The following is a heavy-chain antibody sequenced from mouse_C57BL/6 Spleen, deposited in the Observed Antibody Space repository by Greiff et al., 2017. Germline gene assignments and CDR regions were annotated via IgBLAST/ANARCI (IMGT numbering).Heavy chain of an antibody. V-gene: IGHV1-26*01. Sequence: VQLQQSGPELVKPGASVKISCKASGYTFTDYYMNWVKQSHGKSLEWIGDINPNNGGTSYNQKFKGKATLTVDKSSSTAYMELRSLTSEDSAVXYCASGYYGSSYGYWGQGTTLTVSS. J-gene: IGHJ2*01. CDR2: INPNNGGT. CDR3: ASGYYGSSYGY. D-gene: IGHD1-1*01. CDR1: GYTFTDYY.